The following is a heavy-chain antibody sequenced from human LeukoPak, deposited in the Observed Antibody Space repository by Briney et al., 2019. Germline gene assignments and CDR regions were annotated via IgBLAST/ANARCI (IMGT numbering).Heavy chain of an antibody. CDR2: IYSGGST. CDR1: GLTVSRNY. V-gene: IGHV3-66*01. CDR3: ARSRGDYGGIDY. J-gene: IGHJ4*02. D-gene: IGHD4-17*01. Sequence: GGSLGLSCAASGLTVSRNYMSWVRQAPGKGLEWVSLIYSGGSTYYADSVKGRFTISRDNSKNTLYLQMNSLRAEDTAVYYCARSRGDYGGIDYWGQGTLVTVSS.